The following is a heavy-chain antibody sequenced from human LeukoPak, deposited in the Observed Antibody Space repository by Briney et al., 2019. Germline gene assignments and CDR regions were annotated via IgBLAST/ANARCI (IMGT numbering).Heavy chain of an antibody. CDR1: GFTFSSYS. D-gene: IGHD2-21*02. CDR2: ISSSSNYI. V-gene: IGHV3-21*01. J-gene: IGHJ4*02. CDR3: AKDSCGGDCYSFDY. Sequence: GGSLRLSCAASGFTFSSYSMNWVRQAPGKGLEWVSSISSSSNYIYYADSVKGRFTISRDSSKNTLYLQMNSLRAEDTAVYYCAKDSCGGDCYSFDYWGQGTLVTVSS.